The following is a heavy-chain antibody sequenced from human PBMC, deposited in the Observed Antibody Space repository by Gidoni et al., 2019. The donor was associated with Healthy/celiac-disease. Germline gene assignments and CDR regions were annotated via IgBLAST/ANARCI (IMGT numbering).Heavy chain of an antibody. CDR1: GFTFSSYA. V-gene: IGHV3-23*01. CDR2: ISGSGGST. D-gene: IGHD3-10*01. CDR3: AKVALGTRGITMVRGVPELDY. J-gene: IGHJ4*02. Sequence: EVQLLESGGGLVQPGGSLRLSCAASGFTFSSYAMSWVRQAPGKGLEWVSAISGSGGSTYYADSVKGRFTISRDNSKNTLYLQMNSLRAEDTAVYYCAKVALGTRGITMVRGVPELDYWGQGTLVTVSS.